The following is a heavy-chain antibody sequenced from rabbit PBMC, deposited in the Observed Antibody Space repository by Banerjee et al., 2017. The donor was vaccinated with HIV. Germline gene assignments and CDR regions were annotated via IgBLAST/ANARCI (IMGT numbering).Heavy chain of an antibody. CDR3: ARDLDAGGIYYFYL. CDR1: GFDFSNYY. CDR2: IYAGSSAGT. J-gene: IGHJ4*01. D-gene: IGHD4-2*01. Sequence: QSLEESGGGLVKPGGSLTLNCTVSGFDFSNYYMNWVRQAPGKGLEWIGIIYAGSSAGTYYASWAKGRFTISKTSSTTVTLQMTSLTAADTATYFCARDLDAGGIYYFYLWGPGTLVTVS. V-gene: IGHV1S40*01.